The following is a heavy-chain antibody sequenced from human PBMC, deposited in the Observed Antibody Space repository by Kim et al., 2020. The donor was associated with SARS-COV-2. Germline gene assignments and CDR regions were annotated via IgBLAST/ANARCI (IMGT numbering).Heavy chain of an antibody. CDR3: ARLRGNTGTDQQASYTEFMDV. Sequence: SGPTLVNPTQTLTLTCTFSGFSRNTRGMCVSWIRQSPGKALEWLARSDWDNDTYFRTSLKTRLTISKDTSKNQVVLTMTNMDPVDTATYFCARLRGNTGTDQQASYTEFMDVWGQGTTVTVSS. CDR1: GFSRNTRGMC. D-gene: IGHD1-1*01. V-gene: IGHV2-70*11. J-gene: IGHJ6*02. CDR2: SDWDNDT.